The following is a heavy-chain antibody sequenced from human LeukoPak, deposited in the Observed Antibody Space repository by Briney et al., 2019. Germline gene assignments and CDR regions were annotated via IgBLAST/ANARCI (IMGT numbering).Heavy chain of an antibody. CDR1: GGSISSYY. Sequence: SETLSLTCTVSGGSISSYYWSWIRQPAGKGLEWIGRIYTSGSTNYNPSLKSRVTMSVDTSKNQFSLKLSSVTAADTAVYYCARDGTGSSSSGGWFDPWGQGTLVTVSS. V-gene: IGHV4-4*07. D-gene: IGHD6-6*01. J-gene: IGHJ5*02. CDR2: IYTSGST. CDR3: ARDGTGSSSSGGWFDP.